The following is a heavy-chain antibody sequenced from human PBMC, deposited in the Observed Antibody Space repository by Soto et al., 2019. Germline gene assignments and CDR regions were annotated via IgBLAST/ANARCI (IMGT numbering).Heavy chain of an antibody. CDR3: ERSERYYYGMDV. J-gene: IGHJ6*02. Sequence: GSLRLSCAASGFTFSSYAMSWVRQAPGKGLEWVSAISGSGGSTYYADSVKGRFTISRDNSKNTLYLQMNSLRAEDTAVYYCERSERYYYGMDVWGQGTTVTVSS. CDR1: GFTFSSYA. CDR2: ISGSGGST. V-gene: IGHV3-23*01.